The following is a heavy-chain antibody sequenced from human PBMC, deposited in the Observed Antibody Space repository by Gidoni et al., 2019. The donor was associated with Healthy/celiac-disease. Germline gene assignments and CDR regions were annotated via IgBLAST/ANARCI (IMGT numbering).Heavy chain of an antibody. Sequence: QLQLQESGPGLVKPSETLSHTCPVTAGSISRSSYYWGWIRQPPGKGLAWIGSIYYSGSTYYNPSLKSRVTISVDTSKNQFSLKLSSVTAADTAVYYCASYYDILTGYQPGAFDIWGQGTMVTVSS. CDR2: IYYSGST. CDR3: ASYYDILTGYQPGAFDI. J-gene: IGHJ3*02. D-gene: IGHD3-9*01. CDR1: AGSISRSSYY. V-gene: IGHV4-39*07.